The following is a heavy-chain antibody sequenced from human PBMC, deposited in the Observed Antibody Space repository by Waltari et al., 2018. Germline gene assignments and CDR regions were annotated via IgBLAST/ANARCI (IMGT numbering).Heavy chain of an antibody. V-gene: IGHV4-38-2*01. J-gene: IGHJ4*02. CDR2: IYHSGST. CDR3: ARHSNFLRQQLVLSVDY. D-gene: IGHD6-13*01. Sequence: QVQLQESGPGLVKPSETLSLTCAVSGYSISRGYYWGWIRQPPGKGLEWIGSIYHSGSTYYNPSLKSRVTISVDTSKNQFSLKLSSVTAADTAVYYCARHSNFLRQQLVLSVDYWGQGTLVTVSS. CDR1: GYSISRGYY.